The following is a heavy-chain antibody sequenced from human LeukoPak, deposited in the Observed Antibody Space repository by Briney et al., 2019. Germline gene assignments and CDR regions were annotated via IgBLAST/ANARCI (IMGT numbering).Heavy chain of an antibody. CDR3: ASLRYYYDSSGHDY. Sequence: WASVNVSFKASGYTFTGYYMHWVRQAPGQGLEWMGWINPNSGGTNYAQKFQGRVTMTRDTSISTAYMELSRLRSDDTAVYYCASLRYYYDSSGHDYWGQGTLVTVSS. J-gene: IGHJ4*02. D-gene: IGHD3-22*01. CDR1: GYTFTGYY. V-gene: IGHV1-2*02. CDR2: INPNSGGT.